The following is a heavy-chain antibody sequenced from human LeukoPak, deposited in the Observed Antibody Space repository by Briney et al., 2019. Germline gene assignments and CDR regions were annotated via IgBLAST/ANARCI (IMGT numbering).Heavy chain of an antibody. CDR1: GLTFSRYA. CDR3: AKQAYDSPRTDFDF. J-gene: IGHJ4*02. CDR2: VSTSGGST. V-gene: IGHV3-23*01. D-gene: IGHD3-22*01. Sequence: GGSLRLSCAASGLTFSRYAISWVRQAPGKGLEWVSGVSTSGGSTYYADSVKGRFTISRDNSKNTLHLQMNRLRAEDTAIYYCAKQAYDSPRTDFDFGGQGTLVTVSS.